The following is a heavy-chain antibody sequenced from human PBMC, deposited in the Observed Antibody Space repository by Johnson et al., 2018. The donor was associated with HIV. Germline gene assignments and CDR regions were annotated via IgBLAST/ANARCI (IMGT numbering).Heavy chain of an antibody. D-gene: IGHD2/OR15-2a*01. Sequence: VQLVESGGGVVQPGRSLRLSCAASGFTFSSYAMHWVRQAPGKGLEWVAVISYDGSNKYYADSVKGRFTISRDNSKNTLYLQMNSLRAEDTAVYYCASLGLDFRVGAALRVVLGAFDIWGREKMLSVSS. CDR2: ISYDGSNK. CDR3: ASLGLDFRVGAALRVVLGAFDI. V-gene: IGHV3-30-3*01. J-gene: IGHJ3*02. CDR1: GFTFSSYA.